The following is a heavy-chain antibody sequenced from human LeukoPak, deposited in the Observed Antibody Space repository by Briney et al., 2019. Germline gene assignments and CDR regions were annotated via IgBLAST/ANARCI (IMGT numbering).Heavy chain of an antibody. CDR1: GFTVSSTY. Sequence: GGSLRLSCAASGFTVSSTYMGWVRQAPGKGLSGASVIYSSGSTYYADSVKGRFTISRHNSKNTLYLQMNSLRAEDTAVYYCASLDSGSYWYYFDYWGQGTLVTVSS. D-gene: IGHD1-26*01. CDR2: IYSSGST. J-gene: IGHJ4*02. V-gene: IGHV3-53*04. CDR3: ASLDSGSYWYYFDY.